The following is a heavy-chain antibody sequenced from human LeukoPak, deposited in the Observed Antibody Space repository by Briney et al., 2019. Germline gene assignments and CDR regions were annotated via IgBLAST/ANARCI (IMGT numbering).Heavy chain of an antibody. CDR1: GGTFSSYA. V-gene: IGHV1-69*13. Sequence: GASVKVSCKASGGTFSSYAIIWVRQAPGQGLEWMGGIIPIFGTANYAQKFQGRVTITADESTSTAYMELSSLRSEDTAVYYCARDEGYPKLIFDYWGQGTLVTVSS. D-gene: IGHD5-12*01. CDR2: IIPIFGTA. CDR3: ARDEGYPKLIFDY. J-gene: IGHJ4*02.